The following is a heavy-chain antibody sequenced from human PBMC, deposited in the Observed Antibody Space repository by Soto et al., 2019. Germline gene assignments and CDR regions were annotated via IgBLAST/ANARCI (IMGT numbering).Heavy chain of an antibody. CDR1: GFSLSNARMG. Sequence: QVTLKESGPVLVKPTETLTLTCTVSGFSLSNARMGVSWIRQPPGKALEWLAHIFSNDEKSYSTSLKSRLTISKETSKSQVVLTMTNMDPVDTAIYYCERIASEYYFYGMDVWGQGTTVTVSS. D-gene: IGHD2-2*01. J-gene: IGHJ6*02. CDR3: ERIASEYYFYGMDV. V-gene: IGHV2-26*01. CDR2: IFSNDEK.